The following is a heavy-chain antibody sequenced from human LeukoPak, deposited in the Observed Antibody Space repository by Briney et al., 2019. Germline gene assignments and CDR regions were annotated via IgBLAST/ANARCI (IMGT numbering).Heavy chain of an antibody. V-gene: IGHV1-2*02. Sequence: ASVKVSCKASGYTFTGYYMHWVRQAPGQGLEWMGWINPNSGGTNYAQKFQGRVTMTRDTSISTAYMELSRLRSDDTAVYYCARSVGYCSSTSCYLGLGGMDVWGQGTTVTVSS. D-gene: IGHD2-2*01. CDR1: GYTFTGYY. J-gene: IGHJ6*02. CDR3: ARSVGYCSSTSCYLGLGGMDV. CDR2: INPNSGGT.